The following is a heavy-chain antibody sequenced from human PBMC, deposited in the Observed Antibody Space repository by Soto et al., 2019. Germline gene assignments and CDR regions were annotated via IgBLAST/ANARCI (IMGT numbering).Heavy chain of an antibody. Sequence: ASVKVSCKASGYTFINYDISWVRQATGQGLEWMGWMNPGSGKTGYANKFQGRVTMTRDASTSTAHLELSSLTSEDTAVYYCARMASSGTLNWFDPWGQGTLVTVSS. CDR3: ARMASSGTLNWFDP. CDR1: GYTFINYD. CDR2: MNPGSGKT. V-gene: IGHV1-8*02. J-gene: IGHJ5*02.